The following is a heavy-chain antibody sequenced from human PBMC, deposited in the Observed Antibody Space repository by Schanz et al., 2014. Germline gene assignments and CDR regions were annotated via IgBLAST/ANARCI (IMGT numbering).Heavy chain of an antibody. V-gene: IGHV3-53*01. CDR3: ARDGGRDGYNLAFDV. CDR2: MYINSGST. CDR1: GFTVNTNY. D-gene: IGHD5-12*01. J-gene: IGHJ3*01. Sequence: EVQLVESGGGLIQPGGSLRLSCAVSGFTVNTNYMSWVRQAPGKGLEWISSMYINSGSTQYADSVKGRLIISRDSSKXXXFLQMNSLRAEDTAVYFCARDGGRDGYNLAFDVWGQGTLVTVSS.